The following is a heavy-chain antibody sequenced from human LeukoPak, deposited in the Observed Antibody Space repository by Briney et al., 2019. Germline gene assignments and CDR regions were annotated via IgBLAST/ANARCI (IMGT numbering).Heavy chain of an antibody. D-gene: IGHD6-13*01. CDR1: GFTFSSYS. Sequence: PGGSLRLSCAASGFTFSSYSMNWVRQAPGKGLEWVSSISSSSSYIYYADSVKGRFTISRDNAKNSLYLQMNSLRAEDTAVYYCARGPLLAAGTLTYYYYGMDVWGQGTTVTVSS. V-gene: IGHV3-21*01. J-gene: IGHJ6*02. CDR3: ARGPLLAAGTLTYYYYGMDV. CDR2: ISSSSSYI.